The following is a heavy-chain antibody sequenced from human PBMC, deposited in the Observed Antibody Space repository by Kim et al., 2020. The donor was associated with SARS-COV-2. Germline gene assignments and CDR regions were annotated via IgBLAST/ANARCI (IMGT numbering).Heavy chain of an antibody. Sequence: GGSLRLSCAASGFTFSSYSMNWVRQAPGKGLEWVSSISSSSSYIYYADSVKGRFTISRDNAKNSLYLQMNSLRAEDTAVYYCARDRFRVGAPSPWGQGTLVTVSS. D-gene: IGHD1-26*01. CDR1: GFTFSSYS. J-gene: IGHJ5*02. CDR2: ISSSSSYI. V-gene: IGHV3-21*01. CDR3: ARDRFRVGAPSP.